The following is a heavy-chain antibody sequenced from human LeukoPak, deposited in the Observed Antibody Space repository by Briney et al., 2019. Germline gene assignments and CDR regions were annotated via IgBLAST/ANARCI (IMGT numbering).Heavy chain of an antibody. CDR3: ARRTDRSFWCLDY. Sequence: PGESLKISCKGSGYSFTNYWIGWVRQMPGKGLEWMGIIYPGDSDTRYSPSFQGQVTISADKSISTAYLQWSSLKASDTAMYYCARRTDRSFWCLDYWGQGTLVTVSS. CDR2: IYPGDSDT. J-gene: IGHJ4*02. CDR1: GYSFTNYW. D-gene: IGHD2-8*02. V-gene: IGHV5-51*01.